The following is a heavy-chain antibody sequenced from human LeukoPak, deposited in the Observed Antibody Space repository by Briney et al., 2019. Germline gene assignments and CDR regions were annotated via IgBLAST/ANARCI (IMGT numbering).Heavy chain of an antibody. V-gene: IGHV3-23*01. J-gene: IGHJ4*02. CDR1: GFTFSSYA. D-gene: IGHD3-10*01. CDR3: ARERWFGELEGDY. CDR2: ISGSGGST. Sequence: PGGSLRLSCAASGFTFSSYAMSWVRQAPGKGLEWVSAISGSGGSTYYADSVKGRFTISRGNSKNTLYLQMNSLRAEDTAVYYCARERWFGELEGDYWGQGTLVTVSS.